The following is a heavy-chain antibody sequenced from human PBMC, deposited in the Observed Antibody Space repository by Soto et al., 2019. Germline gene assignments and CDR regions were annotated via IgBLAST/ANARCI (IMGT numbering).Heavy chain of an antibody. V-gene: IGHV3-23*01. CDR1: GFTFSSYA. Sequence: PGGSLRLSCAASGFTFSSYAMSWVRQAPGKGLEWVSAISGSGGSTYYADSVKGRFTISRDNSKNTLYLQMNSLRAEDTAVYYRAKTGGTGEFPLSYMDVWGKGTTVTVSS. CDR2: ISGSGGST. J-gene: IGHJ6*03. CDR3: AKTGGTGEFPLSYMDV.